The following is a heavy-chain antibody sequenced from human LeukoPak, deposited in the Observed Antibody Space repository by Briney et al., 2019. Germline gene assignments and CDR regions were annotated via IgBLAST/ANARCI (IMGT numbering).Heavy chain of an antibody. V-gene: IGHV4-59*01. CDR3: ARSHSSSWYRFDY. CDR1: GGSISSYY. J-gene: IGHJ4*02. CDR2: IYYSGST. D-gene: IGHD6-13*01. Sequence: SETLSLTCTVSGGSISSYYWSWIRQPPGKGLEWIGYIYYSGSTNYNPSLKSRVTISVDTSKNQFSLKLSSVTAADTAVYYCARSHSSSWYRFDYWGQGTLVTVSS.